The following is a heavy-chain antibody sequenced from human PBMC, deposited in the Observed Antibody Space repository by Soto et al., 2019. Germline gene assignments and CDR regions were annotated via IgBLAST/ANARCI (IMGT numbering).Heavy chain of an antibody. CDR1: GFSLSTRGVG. D-gene: IGHD3-16*01. J-gene: IGHJ4*02. CDR3: AHKGGGDRILDY. Sequence: QITLKESGPTLVKPTQTLTLTCTFSGFSLSTRGVGVGWIRQPPGKALEWLALIYWDGYKHYSPSLESRLTTTEDTSKNQVVLTMTHMDPVDTATFYCAHKGGGDRILDYWGQGTLVTVSS. CDR2: IYWDGYK. V-gene: IGHV2-5*02.